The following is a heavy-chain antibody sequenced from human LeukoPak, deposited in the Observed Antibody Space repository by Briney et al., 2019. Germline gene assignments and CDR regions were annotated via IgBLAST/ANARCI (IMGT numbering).Heavy chain of an antibody. CDR3: ARGWIGAARYDAFDI. Sequence: ASVKVSCKASGYTFTDYYIQWVRQAPGQGLEWMGWSSPHIGGTNFAQNFQGRVTMTRDTSTSTAYMELSSLRSEDTAVYYCARGWIGAARYDAFDIWGQGTMVTVSS. CDR2: SSPHIGGT. CDR1: GYTFTDYY. J-gene: IGHJ3*02. D-gene: IGHD6-6*01. V-gene: IGHV1-2*02.